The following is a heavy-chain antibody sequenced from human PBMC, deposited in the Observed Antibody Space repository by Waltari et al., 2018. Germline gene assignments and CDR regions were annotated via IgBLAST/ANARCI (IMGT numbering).Heavy chain of an antibody. CDR3: ARDRGRGLYLDS. CDR2: VHHSGRP. D-gene: IGHD2-15*01. V-gene: IGHV4-4*02. CDR1: GDSMSNTNC. J-gene: IGHJ4*02. Sequence: QMQLKESGPGLAKPSGPLSPTCTVSGDSMSNTNCWSWDRPPPGKEPEWIGQVHHSGRPNYSPSVGSRVTMTVDTYNNVFALTLTSATAADTAVYYCARDRGRGLYLDSWGPGILGTVSP.